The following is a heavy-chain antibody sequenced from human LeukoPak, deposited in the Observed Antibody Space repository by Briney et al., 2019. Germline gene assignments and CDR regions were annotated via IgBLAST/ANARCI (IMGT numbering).Heavy chain of an antibody. J-gene: IGHJ4*02. Sequence: AASVKVSCKVSGYTLTELSMHWVRQAPGKGLEWMGGFDPEDGETIYAQKFQGRVTMTEDTSTDTAYMELSSLRSEATAVYYCATAGGIVGATTGNPFDYWGQGTLVTVSS. CDR3: ATAGGIVGATTGNPFDY. CDR2: FDPEDGET. CDR1: GYTLTELS. D-gene: IGHD1-26*01. V-gene: IGHV1-24*01.